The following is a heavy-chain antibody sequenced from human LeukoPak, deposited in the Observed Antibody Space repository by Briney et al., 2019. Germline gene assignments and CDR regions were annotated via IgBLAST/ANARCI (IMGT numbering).Heavy chain of an antibody. Sequence: GGSLRLSCAASGFTFSSYSMNWVRQAPGKGLEWVSSISSSSSYIYYADSVKGRFTISRDNAKNSLYLQMNSLRAEDTAVYYCARDSRIQLWLNWGQGTPVTVSS. CDR3: ARDSRIQLWLN. CDR2: ISSSSSYI. V-gene: IGHV3-21*01. CDR1: GFTFSSYS. J-gene: IGHJ4*02. D-gene: IGHD5-18*01.